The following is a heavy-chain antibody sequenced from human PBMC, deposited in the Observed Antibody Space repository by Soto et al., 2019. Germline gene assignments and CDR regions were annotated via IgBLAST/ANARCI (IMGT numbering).Heavy chain of an antibody. CDR1: GFTFSSYW. Sequence: GGSLRLSCAASGFTFSSYWMSWVRQAPGKGLEWVANIKQDGSEKYYVDSVKGRFTISRDNAKNSLYLQMNSLRAEDTAVYYCARDPASPYNWFDPRGQGTLVTVSS. V-gene: IGHV3-7*01. CDR3: ARDPASPYNWFDP. J-gene: IGHJ5*02. CDR2: IKQDGSEK.